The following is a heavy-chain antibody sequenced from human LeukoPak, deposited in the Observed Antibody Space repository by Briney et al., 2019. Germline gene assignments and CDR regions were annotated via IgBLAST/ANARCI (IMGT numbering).Heavy chain of an antibody. D-gene: IGHD6-13*01. CDR2: IYSRGNT. J-gene: IGHJ4*02. V-gene: IGHV4-4*07. CDR3: ARVTGYMTEDYFDY. CDR1: GGSISNYY. Sequence: SETLSLTCTVSGGSISNYYWSWVRQPAGKGLEWIGLIYSRGNTNYNPSLKSRVTMSVDTSKNQFSLRLSSVTAADTAVYYCARVTGYMTEDYFDYWGQGTLITVSS.